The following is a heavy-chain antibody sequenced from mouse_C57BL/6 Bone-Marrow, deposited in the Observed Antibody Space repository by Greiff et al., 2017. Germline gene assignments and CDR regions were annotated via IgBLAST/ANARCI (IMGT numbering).Heavy chain of an antibody. Sequence: VQLQQSGAELVKPGASVKLSCTASGFNIKDYYMHWVKQRTEQGLEWIGRIDPEDGDTKYATKFQGKATITADTSSNTAYLQLSSLTSEDTAVSYWARAAYYCSSSAWFAYWGQGTLVTVSA. CDR3: ARAAYYCSSSAWFAY. J-gene: IGHJ3*01. V-gene: IGHV14-2*01. D-gene: IGHD1-1*01. CDR2: IDPEDGDT. CDR1: GFNIKDYY.